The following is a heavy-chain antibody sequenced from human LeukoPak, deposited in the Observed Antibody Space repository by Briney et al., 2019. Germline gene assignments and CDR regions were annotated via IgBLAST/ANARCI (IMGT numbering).Heavy chain of an antibody. CDR1: GYTFTGYY. V-gene: IGHV1-2*02. D-gene: IGHD2-15*01. CDR3: ARDPRSRYCSGGSCPYFDY. Sequence: GASVKVSCKASGYTFTGYYMHWVRQAPGQGLEWMGWINPNSGGTNYAQKFQGRVTMTRDTSNSTAYMELSRLRSDDTAVYYCARDPRSRYCSGGSCPYFDYWGQGTLVTVSS. J-gene: IGHJ4*02. CDR2: INPNSGGT.